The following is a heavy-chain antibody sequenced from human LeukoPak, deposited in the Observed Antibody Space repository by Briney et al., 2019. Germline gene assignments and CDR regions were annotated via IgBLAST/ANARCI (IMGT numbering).Heavy chain of an antibody. D-gene: IGHD6-19*01. CDR2: INSDGSST. CDR1: GFTFSSYW. J-gene: IGHJ6*02. CDR3: ARVEQWLVRGDYYYGMDV. Sequence: GGSLRLSCAASGFTFSSYWMHWVRQAPGKGLVWVSRINSDGSSTSYADSVKGRFTISRDNAKNTLYLQMNSLRAEDTAVYYCARVEQWLVRGDYYYGMDVWGQGTTVTVSS. V-gene: IGHV3-74*01.